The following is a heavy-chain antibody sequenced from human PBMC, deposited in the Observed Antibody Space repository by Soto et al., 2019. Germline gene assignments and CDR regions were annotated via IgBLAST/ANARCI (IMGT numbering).Heavy chain of an antibody. CDR1: GFTFSSYS. V-gene: IGHV3-23*01. CDR3: AKGGVGYYHSTGYYLYYYYGMDV. CDR2: ISGSGGTT. Sequence: EVQLLESGGGLVQPGGSLRLSCAASGFTFSSYSMIWVRQAPGKGLEWVSAISGSGGTTYYADSVKGRVTISRDNSKKQQHRQMNSLRAEATAVYYCAKGGVGYYHSTGYYLYYYYGMDVWGQGTTVTVTS. J-gene: IGHJ6*02. D-gene: IGHD3-22*01.